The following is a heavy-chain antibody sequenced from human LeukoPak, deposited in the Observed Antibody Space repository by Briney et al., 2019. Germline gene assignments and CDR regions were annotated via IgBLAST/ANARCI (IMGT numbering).Heavy chain of an antibody. D-gene: IGHD6-13*01. J-gene: IGHJ4*02. Sequence: GGSLRLSCGASGFTFRGYTMHWVRQAPGKGLQWVAVISWDGNKKFYADSVEGPFTISRDNSKNTLSLQMNSLRLEDTALYYCAREGGNSTSWGYFDYWGQGTLVTVSS. V-gene: IGHV3-30*04. CDR2: ISWDGNKK. CDR3: AREGGNSTSWGYFDY. CDR1: GFTFRGYT.